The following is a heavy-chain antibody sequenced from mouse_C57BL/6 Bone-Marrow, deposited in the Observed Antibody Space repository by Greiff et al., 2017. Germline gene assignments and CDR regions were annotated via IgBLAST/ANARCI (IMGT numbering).Heavy chain of an antibody. J-gene: IGHJ4*01. V-gene: IGHV5-15*01. CDR3: ARGYYAMDY. Sequence: EVKLMESGGGLVQPGGSLKLSCAASGFTFSDYRMAWVRQAPRKGPEWVAFISNLAYSIYYADTVTGRFTISRENAKNTLYLEMSSLRSEDTAMYYCARGYYAMDYWGQGTSVTVSS. CDR1: GFTFSDYR. CDR2: ISNLAYSI.